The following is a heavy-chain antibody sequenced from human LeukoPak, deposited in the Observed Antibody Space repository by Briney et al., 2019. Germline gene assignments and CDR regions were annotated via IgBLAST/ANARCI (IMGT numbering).Heavy chain of an antibody. D-gene: IGHD3-3*01. V-gene: IGHV3-30-3*01. J-gene: IGHJ6*02. CDR3: ARDSRITIFGVVNYYGMDV. Sequence: GGSLRLSCAASGFTFSSYAMHWVRQAPGKGLEWVAVISYDGSNKYYADSVKGRFTISRDNAKNSLYLQMNSLRAEDTAVYYCARDSRITIFGVVNYYGMDVWGQGTTVTVS. CDR1: GFTFSSYA. CDR2: ISYDGSNK.